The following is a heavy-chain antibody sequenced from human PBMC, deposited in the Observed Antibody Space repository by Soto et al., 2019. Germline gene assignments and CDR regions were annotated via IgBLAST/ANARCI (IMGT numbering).Heavy chain of an antibody. Sequence: GGSLRLSCAASGFTFSSYAMHWVRHAPGKGLEWVAVISYDGSNKYYADSVKVRFTISRDNSKNTLYLQMNSLRDEDTAVYYCAGYYLAYYFWSGYYRPDYYYYGMDVWGQGTTVTVSS. CDR1: GFTFSSYA. J-gene: IGHJ6*02. V-gene: IGHV3-30-3*01. D-gene: IGHD3-3*01. CDR2: ISYDGSNK. CDR3: AGYYLAYYFWSGYYRPDYYYYGMDV.